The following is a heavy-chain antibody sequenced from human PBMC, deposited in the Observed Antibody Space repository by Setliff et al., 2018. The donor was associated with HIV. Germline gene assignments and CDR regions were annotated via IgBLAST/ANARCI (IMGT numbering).Heavy chain of an antibody. V-gene: IGHV4-39*01. CDR3: ARHWNYDTGLDPFDI. J-gene: IGHJ3*02. Sequence: SETLSLTCTVPGGSIISYPNYWGWIRQPPGKGLEWLAGIRHTGGTYYYPWDTYYNPSLKSRVTISVETSKNQLSLKLNSVTAADTAVYYCARHWNYDTGLDPFDIWGQGTMVT. CDR2: IRHTGGT. D-gene: IGHD3-22*01. CDR1: GGSIISYPNY.